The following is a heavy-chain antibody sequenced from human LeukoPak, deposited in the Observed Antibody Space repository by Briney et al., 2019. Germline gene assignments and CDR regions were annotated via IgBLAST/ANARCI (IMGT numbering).Heavy chain of an antibody. D-gene: IGHD6-13*01. V-gene: IGHV5-51*01. J-gene: IGHJ5*02. Sequence: GESLKISCKGSGYIFSTYWIGWVRQMPGKGLEWMGIIYPGDSDTRYSPSFQGQVTISADKSISAAYLQWSSLKASDTAMYFCARIGPTSSWYWFNPWGQGTLVTVSS. CDR2: IYPGDSDT. CDR3: ARIGPTSSWYWFNP. CDR1: GYIFSTYW.